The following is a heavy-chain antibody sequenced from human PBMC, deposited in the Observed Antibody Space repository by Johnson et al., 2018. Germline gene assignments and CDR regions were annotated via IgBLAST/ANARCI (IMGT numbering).Heavy chain of an antibody. CDR2: IIPIFGTA. J-gene: IGHJ6*02. Sequence: QVQLVQSGAEVKKPGSSVKVSCKASGGTFSSYAISWVRQAPGQGLEWMGGIIPIFGTANYAQKFQGSVTITADESTSTAYMELSSLRSEDTAVYYCAGEGGDCSSTSCPRMDVWGQGTTVTVSS. CDR1: GGTFSSYA. V-gene: IGHV1-69*12. CDR3: AGEGGDCSSTSCPRMDV. D-gene: IGHD2-2*01.